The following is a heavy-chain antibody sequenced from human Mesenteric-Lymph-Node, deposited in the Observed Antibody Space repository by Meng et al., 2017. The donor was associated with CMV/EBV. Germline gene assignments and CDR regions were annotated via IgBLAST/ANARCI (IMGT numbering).Heavy chain of an antibody. V-gene: IGHV4-34*01. D-gene: IGHD2-2*01. CDR3: ARERFCSGTNCLYGMDV. CDR2: INHSGST. CDR1: GGSFSGYY. Sequence: SETLSLTCAVYGGSFSGYYWSWIRQPPGKGLEWIGEINHSGSTNYNPSLKSRVTISVDTSKNQFSLKLSSVTTADTAVYYCARERFCSGTNCLYGMDVWGQGTTVTVSS. J-gene: IGHJ6*02.